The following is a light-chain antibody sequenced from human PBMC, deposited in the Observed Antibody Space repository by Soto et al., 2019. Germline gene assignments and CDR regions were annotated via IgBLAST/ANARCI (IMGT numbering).Light chain of an antibody. CDR1: SSDVGGYNY. Sequence: QSVLTQPRSVSGSPGQSVTISCTGTSSDVGGYNYVSWYLQQSGKAPKLMIYDVSKRPSGVPDRFSGSKSGNTASLTISGLQAEDEAEYYCCSFAGNYIWVFGGGTKVTVL. CDR2: DVS. CDR3: CSFAGNYIWV. V-gene: IGLV2-11*01. J-gene: IGLJ3*02.